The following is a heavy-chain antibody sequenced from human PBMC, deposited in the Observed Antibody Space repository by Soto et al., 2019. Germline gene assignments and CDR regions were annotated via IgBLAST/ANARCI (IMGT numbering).Heavy chain of an antibody. V-gene: IGHV3-30*04. J-gene: IGHJ4*02. D-gene: IGHD6-13*01. CDR2: ISYDGSNK. CDR3: ARDPGGGSYSSSFDY. CDR1: GFTFSSYA. Sequence: GGSLRLSCAASGFTFSSYAMHWVRQAPGKGLEWVAVISYDGSNKYYADSVKGRFTISRDNSKNTLYLQMNSLRAEDTAVYYCARDPGGGSYSSSFDYWGQGTLVTVSS.